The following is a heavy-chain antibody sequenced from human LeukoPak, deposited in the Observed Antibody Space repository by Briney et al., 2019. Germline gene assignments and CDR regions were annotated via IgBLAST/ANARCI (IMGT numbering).Heavy chain of an antibody. CDR2: INNNGGSI. CDR1: GFNFSKYA. Sequence: GASLRLSCAASGFNFSKYAMHWVRQAPGKGLEYVSAINNNGGSIYYANSVKGRFTISRDNSKNKLYLQMGSLRAEDMAVYYCARVGLGITIFGVADYWGQGTLVTVSS. V-gene: IGHV3-64*01. J-gene: IGHJ4*02. CDR3: ARVGLGITIFGVADY. D-gene: IGHD3-3*01.